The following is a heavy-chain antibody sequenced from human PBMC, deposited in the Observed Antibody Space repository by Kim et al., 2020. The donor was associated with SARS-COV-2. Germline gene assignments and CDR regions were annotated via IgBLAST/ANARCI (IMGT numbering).Heavy chain of an antibody. Sequence: SETLSLTCTVSGGSISSSSYYWGWIRQPPGKGLEWIGSIYYSGSTYYNPSLKSRVTISVDTSKNQFSLKLSSVTAADTAVYYCARPSRYGSGRDVWGQGTTVTVSS. J-gene: IGHJ6*02. D-gene: IGHD3-10*01. CDR1: GGSISSSSYY. CDR3: ARPSRYGSGRDV. CDR2: IYYSGST. V-gene: IGHV4-39*01.